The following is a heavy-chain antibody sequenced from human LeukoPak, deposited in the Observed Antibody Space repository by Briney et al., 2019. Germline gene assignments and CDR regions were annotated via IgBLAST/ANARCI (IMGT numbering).Heavy chain of an antibody. V-gene: IGHV4-59*01. CDR2: IYYSGSA. D-gene: IGHD3-16*01. CDR3: AGADRGGPKNSWMDV. CDR1: GVSISSYY. Sequence: SETLSLTCTVSGVSISSYYWSWIRQPPGKGLEWIGYIYYSGSANYNPSLKSRVTISVDTSKNQFSLKLSSVTAADTAVYYCAGADRGGPKNSWMDVWAQGTTVTVSS. J-gene: IGHJ6*02.